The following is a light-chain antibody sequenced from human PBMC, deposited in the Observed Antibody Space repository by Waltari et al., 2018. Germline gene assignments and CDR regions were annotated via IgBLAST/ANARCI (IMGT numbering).Light chain of an antibody. CDR3: NSYASNSNGL. CDR1: CSDVGRDTY. CDR2: DVS. V-gene: IGLV2-14*03. Sequence: QSALTPPASESGSPRKSITISYTVTCSDVGRDTYVSWYKPHPGKAPKLLIYDVSHRPSGVPSRFSGSKSGNTASLTISGLQAADEAHYYCNSYASNSNGLFGGGTKLTIL. J-gene: IGLJ2*01.